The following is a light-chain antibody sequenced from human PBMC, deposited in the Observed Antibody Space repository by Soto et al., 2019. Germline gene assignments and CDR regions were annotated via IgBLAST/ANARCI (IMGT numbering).Light chain of an antibody. CDR1: ESVNSAY. Sequence: EIVLTQSPVTLSLSPGDRASLSCTASESVNSAYLAWYQQRPAQPPRLLIYGASSRASGVPDRFSGSGSGTEFTLTITRLEPADFVLYYCQQYGYSPWTLGLGTKVDIK. J-gene: IGKJ1*01. CDR2: GAS. V-gene: IGKV3-20*01. CDR3: QQYGYSPWT.